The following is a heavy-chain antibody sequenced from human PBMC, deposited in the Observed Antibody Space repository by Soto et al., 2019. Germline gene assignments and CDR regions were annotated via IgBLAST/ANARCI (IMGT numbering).Heavy chain of an antibody. D-gene: IGHD6-6*01. CDR3: ARDGGPSIAALGDWFDP. CDR2: IYYSGST. Sequence: SETLSLTCTVSGGSISSYYWSWIRQPPGKGLEWIGYIYYSGSTNYNPSLKSRVTISVDTSKNQFSLKLSSVTAADTAVYYCARDGGPSIAALGDWFDPWGQGTLVTVSS. V-gene: IGHV4-59*01. J-gene: IGHJ5*02. CDR1: GGSISSYY.